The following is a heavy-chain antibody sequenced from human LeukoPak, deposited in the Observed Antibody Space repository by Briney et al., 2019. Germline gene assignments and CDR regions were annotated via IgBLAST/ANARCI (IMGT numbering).Heavy chain of an antibody. J-gene: IGHJ4*02. Sequence: GGSLRLSCAASGFTFTIAWMNWVRQAPGKGLECVANINQDGSDKYYVDSVKGRFTISRDNTKNSLYLQMNSLRAEDTAVYYCVGGDYWGQGTLVTVSS. V-gene: IGHV3-7*01. CDR2: INQDGSDK. CDR3: VGGDY. CDR1: GFTFTIAW.